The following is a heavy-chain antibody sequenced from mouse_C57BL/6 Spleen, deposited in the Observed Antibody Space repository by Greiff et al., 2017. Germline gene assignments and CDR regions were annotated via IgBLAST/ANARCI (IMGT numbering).Heavy chain of an antibody. J-gene: IGHJ3*01. CDR1: GYTFTGYW. Sequence: QVQLQQSGAELMKPGASVKLSCKATGYTFTGYWIEWVKQRPGHGLEWIGEILPGSGSTNYNEKFKGKATFTADTSSNTAYMQLSSLTPEDSAIYYCARRGFITTDEAWFAYWGQGTLVTVSA. CDR2: ILPGSGST. D-gene: IGHD1-1*01. V-gene: IGHV1-9*01. CDR3: ARRGFITTDEAWFAY.